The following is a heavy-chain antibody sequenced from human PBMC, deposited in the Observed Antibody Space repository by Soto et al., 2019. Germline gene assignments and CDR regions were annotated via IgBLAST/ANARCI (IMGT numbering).Heavy chain of an antibody. CDR1: GGSISSYY. V-gene: IGHV4-59*01. CDR3: ARVVRGDNWFDP. CDR2: IYYSGST. J-gene: IGHJ5*02. Sequence: PSETLSLTCTVSGGSISSYYWSWIRQPPGKGLEWIGYIYYSGSTNYNPSLKSRVTISVDTSKNQFSLKLSSVTAADTAVYYCARVVRGDNWFDPWGQGTLVTVSS. D-gene: IGHD3-10*01.